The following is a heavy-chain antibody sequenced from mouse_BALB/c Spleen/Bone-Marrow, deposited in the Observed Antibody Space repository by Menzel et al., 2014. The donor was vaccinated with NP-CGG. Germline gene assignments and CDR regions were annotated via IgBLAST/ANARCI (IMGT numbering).Heavy chain of an antibody. Sequence: EVQLVESGGGLVQPGGSRKLSCAASGITFRNFGMHWVRQAPEKGLEWVAYISSGSSTIYYADTLKGRFTISRDNPKNTLFLQMTSLRSEDTAMYYCARIGRARGYAMDYWGQGTSVTASS. J-gene: IGHJ4*01. V-gene: IGHV5-17*02. CDR2: ISSGSSTI. D-gene: IGHD3-3*01. CDR3: ARIGRARGYAMDY. CDR1: GITFRNFG.